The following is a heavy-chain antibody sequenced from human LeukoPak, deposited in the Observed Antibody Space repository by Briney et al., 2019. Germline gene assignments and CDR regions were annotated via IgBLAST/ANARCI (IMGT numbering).Heavy chain of an antibody. CDR1: AFTISNYW. D-gene: IGHD3-3*01. CDR2: IKEDGSDK. CDR3: AKDRTRQAY. Sequence: GGSLRLSCAASAFTISNYWMSWVRQTPGKGLEWVANIKEDGSDKYYVDSLKGRFTISRDNAKNSLYLQMNSLRAEDTAVYYCAKDRTRQAYWGQATLVTVSS. V-gene: IGHV3-7*03. J-gene: IGHJ4*02.